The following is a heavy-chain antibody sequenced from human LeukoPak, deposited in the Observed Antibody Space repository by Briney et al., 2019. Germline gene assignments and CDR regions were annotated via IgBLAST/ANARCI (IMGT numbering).Heavy chain of an antibody. CDR1: GGSFSGYY. CDR3: ARTDYGVDDY. CDR2: IYYSGST. D-gene: IGHD4-17*01. J-gene: IGHJ4*02. Sequence: SETLSLTCAVYGGSFSGYYWSWIRQHPGKGLEWIGYIYYSGSTYYNPSLKSRVTISVDTSKNQFSLKLSSVTAADTAVYYRARTDYGVDDYWGQGTLVTVSS. V-gene: IGHV4-31*11.